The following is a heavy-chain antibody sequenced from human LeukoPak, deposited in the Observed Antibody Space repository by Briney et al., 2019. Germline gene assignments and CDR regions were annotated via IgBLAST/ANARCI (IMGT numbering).Heavy chain of an antibody. Sequence: ASVKVSCKASGYTFRSYEINWVRQAPGQGLEWVGWIHPNSGKTGYAQKFQGRVTMTRDTSTETAFMELSSLKFDDTAIFYCARGHYGGNRYFDIWGQGNPGHRLL. V-gene: IGHV1-8*01. CDR3: ARGHYGGNRYFDI. D-gene: IGHD4-23*01. CDR2: IHPNSGKT. J-gene: IGHJ4*02. CDR1: GYTFRSYE.